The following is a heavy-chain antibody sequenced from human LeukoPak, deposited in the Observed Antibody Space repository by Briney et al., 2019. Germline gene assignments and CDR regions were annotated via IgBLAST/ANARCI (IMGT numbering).Heavy chain of an antibody. D-gene: IGHD6-19*01. Sequence: GGSLRLSCAASGFTFSSYAMHWVRQAPGKGLEWVAVISYDGSNKYYADSVKGRFTISRDNSKNTLYLQMNSLRAEDTAVYYCAREGVAGTREFDYWGQGTLVTVSS. V-gene: IGHV3-30-3*01. CDR3: AREGVAGTREFDY. J-gene: IGHJ4*02. CDR2: ISYDGSNK. CDR1: GFTFSSYA.